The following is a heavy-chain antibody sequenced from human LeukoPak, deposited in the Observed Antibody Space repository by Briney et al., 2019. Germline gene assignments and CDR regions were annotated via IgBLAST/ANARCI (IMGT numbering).Heavy chain of an antibody. CDR2: IYYSGST. J-gene: IGHJ4*02. D-gene: IGHD1-26*01. CDR1: GGSISSSSYY. V-gene: IGHV4-39*01. Sequence: SETLSLTCTVSGGSISSSSYYWGWIRQPPGKRLEWIGSIYYSGSTYYNPSLKSRVTISVDTSKNQFSLKLSSVTAADTAVYYCARLGATGHYWGQGTLVTVSS. CDR3: ARLGATGHY.